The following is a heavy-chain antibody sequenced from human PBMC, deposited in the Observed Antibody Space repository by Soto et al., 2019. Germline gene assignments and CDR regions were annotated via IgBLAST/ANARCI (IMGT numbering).Heavy chain of an antibody. CDR2: IRSKAKSYAT. Sequence: EVQLVESGGGLVQPGGSLKLSCAASGFTFSGSAMHWVRQASGKGLEWVGRIRSKAKSYATAYAASVTGRFTISRDDSKNMAYLQMNCLNTEDTAVYYCTHSGYCSGGSCFGYWGQGTLVTVSS. D-gene: IGHD2-15*01. CDR3: THSGYCSGGSCFGY. CDR1: GFTFSGSA. J-gene: IGHJ4*02. V-gene: IGHV3-73*01.